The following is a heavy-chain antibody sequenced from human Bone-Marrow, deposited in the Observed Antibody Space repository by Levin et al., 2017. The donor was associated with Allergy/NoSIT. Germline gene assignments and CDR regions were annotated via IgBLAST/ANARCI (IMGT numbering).Heavy chain of an antibody. J-gene: IGHJ3*02. V-gene: IGHV3-30-3*01. CDR2: ISYDGNKK. Sequence: GGSLRLSCAASGFTFSRHAVHWVRQAPGKGLEWVAVISYDGNKKYYADSVKGRFSMSRDSSKNTVFLQMDSLRPEDTAVHFCARGSARDYVWGSSIRSGPLDIWGQGTMVTVSS. CDR1: GFTFSRHA. CDR3: ARGSARDYVWGSSIRSGPLDI. D-gene: IGHD3-16*01.